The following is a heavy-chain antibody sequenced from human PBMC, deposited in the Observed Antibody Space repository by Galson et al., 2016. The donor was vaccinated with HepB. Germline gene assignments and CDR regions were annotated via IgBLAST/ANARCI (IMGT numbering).Heavy chain of an antibody. CDR3: ARSGSYYDSSGYYRDPFDY. CDR1: EFTFSGYG. V-gene: IGHV3-33*01. J-gene: IGHJ4*02. CDR2: IWNDGSKK. Sequence: SLRLPCATSEFTFSGYGIHWVRQAPGKGLEWVALIWNDGSKKYYADSVKGRFTISRDNSKNTLYLQMNSLRAEDTAVYYCARSGSYYDSSGYYRDPFDYWGQGTLVTVSS. D-gene: IGHD3-22*01.